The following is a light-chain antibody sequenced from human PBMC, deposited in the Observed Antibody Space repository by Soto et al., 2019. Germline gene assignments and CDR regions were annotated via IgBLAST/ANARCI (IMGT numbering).Light chain of an antibody. CDR2: LEGTGSY. V-gene: IGLV4-60*02. CDR1: SGHSSYI. J-gene: IGLJ2*01. Sequence: QPVLTQSSSASASLGSSVKLTCTLSSGHSSYIIAWHQQQPGKAPRYLTKLEGTGSYNKGSGVPDRFSGSSSGADRYLTISNLQFEDEADYYCETWDRNTVVFGGGTQLTVL. CDR3: ETWDRNTVV.